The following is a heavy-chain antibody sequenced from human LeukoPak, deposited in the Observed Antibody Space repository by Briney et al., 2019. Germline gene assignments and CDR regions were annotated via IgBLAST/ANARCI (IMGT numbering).Heavy chain of an antibody. V-gene: IGHV3-21*01. Sequence: GGSLRLSCAASGFTFSSYSMNWVRQAPGKGLEWVSSISSSSSYICYADSVKGRFTISRDNAKNSLYLQMNSLRAEDTAVYYCARAPGYYFDYWGQGTLVTVSS. J-gene: IGHJ4*02. CDR2: ISSSSSYI. CDR3: ARAPGYYFDY. CDR1: GFTFSSYS.